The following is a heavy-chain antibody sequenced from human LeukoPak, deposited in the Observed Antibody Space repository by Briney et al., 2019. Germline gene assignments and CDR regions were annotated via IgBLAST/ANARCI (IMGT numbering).Heavy chain of an antibody. D-gene: IGHD3-10*01. CDR3: ARAEKEVRGVSLDY. CDR2: IIPILGIA. CDR1: GGTFSSYT. J-gene: IGHJ4*02. Sequence: SVKVSCKASGGTFSSYTISWVRQAPGQGLEWMGRIIPILGIANYAQKFQGRVTITADKSPSTAYMELSSLRSEDTAVYCCARAEKEVRGVSLDYWGQGTLVTVSS. V-gene: IGHV1-69*02.